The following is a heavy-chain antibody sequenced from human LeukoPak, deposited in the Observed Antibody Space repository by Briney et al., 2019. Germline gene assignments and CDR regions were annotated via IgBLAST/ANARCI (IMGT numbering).Heavy chain of an antibody. D-gene: IGHD3-10*01. J-gene: IGHJ4*02. CDR2: ISSSGSTI. CDR1: GFTFSSYE. Sequence: GGSLRLSCAASGFTFSSYEMNWVRQAPGKGLEWVSYISSSGSTIYYADSVKGRFTISRDNAKNSLYLQMNSLRAEDTAVYYCARGEGVWFGELSFDYWGQGTLVTVSS. V-gene: IGHV3-48*03. CDR3: ARGEGVWFGELSFDY.